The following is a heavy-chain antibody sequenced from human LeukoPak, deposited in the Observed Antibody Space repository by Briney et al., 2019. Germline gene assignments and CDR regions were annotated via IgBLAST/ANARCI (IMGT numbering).Heavy chain of an antibody. CDR2: INPNSGGT. D-gene: IGHD1-26*01. Sequence: EASVKVSCKASGGTFSSYAISWVRQAPGQGLEWMGWINPNSGGTNYAQKFQGRVTMTRDTSISTAYMELSRLRSDDTAVYYCARGGSYYYYYYMDVWGKGTTVTVSS. CDR1: GGTFSSYA. V-gene: IGHV1-2*02. J-gene: IGHJ6*03. CDR3: ARGGSYYYYYYMDV.